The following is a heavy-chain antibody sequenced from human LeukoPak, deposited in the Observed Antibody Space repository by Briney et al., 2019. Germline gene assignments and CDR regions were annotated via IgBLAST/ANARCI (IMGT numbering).Heavy chain of an antibody. V-gene: IGHV3-23*01. D-gene: IGHD1-26*01. CDR1: GLNFSGYA. J-gene: IGHJ4*02. CDR3: AKDTFVELSYLHH. CDR2: ISGATYRT. Sequence: GGSLRLSCGASGLNFSGYAMSWVRQAPGKGLQWVSAISGATYRTYYADSMRGRFTISRDISKNTLYLQMNNLRAEDTAIYYCAKDTFVELSYLHHWGQGTLVTVSS.